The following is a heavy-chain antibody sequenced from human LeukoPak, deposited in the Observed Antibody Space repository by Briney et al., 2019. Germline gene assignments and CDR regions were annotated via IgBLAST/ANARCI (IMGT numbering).Heavy chain of an antibody. J-gene: IGHJ4*02. CDR2: IKQGGSEE. CDR3: ARGPRLPDYYDSSGYGDERLYYFDY. D-gene: IGHD3-22*01. CDR1: ASAFSSYC. V-gene: IGHV3-7*04. Sequence: PGGSLRLSCAASASAFSSYCMSWVRQAPGKGLEWVASIKQGGSEEYYVDSVEGRFTISRDNAKNSLFLQMNSLRAGDTAVYYCARGPRLPDYYDSSGYGDERLYYFDYWGQGTLVTVSS.